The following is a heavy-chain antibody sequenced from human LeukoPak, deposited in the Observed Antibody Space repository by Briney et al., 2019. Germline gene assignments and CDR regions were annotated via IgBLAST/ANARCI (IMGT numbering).Heavy chain of an antibody. CDR3: AKHLPPRAVLGAFDY. CDR2: ITGGGGST. V-gene: IGHV3-23*01. CDR1: GFSFSLYA. J-gene: IGHJ4*02. Sequence: GGSLRLSCAASGFSFSLYAMSWVRQAPGKGLEWVSGITGGGGSTYYAESVRGRFTISRDNSKNTLYLQMNSLRDDDTAVYYCAKHLPPRAVLGAFDYWGQGSLVTVSS. D-gene: IGHD3-10*01.